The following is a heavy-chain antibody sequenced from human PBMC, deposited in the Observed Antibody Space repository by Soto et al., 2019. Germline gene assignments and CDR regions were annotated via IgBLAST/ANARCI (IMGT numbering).Heavy chain of an antibody. CDR1: GGSISSSNW. V-gene: IGHV4-4*02. CDR3: ARDRDEVDTVMVNWFDP. CDR2: IYHSGST. J-gene: IGHJ5*02. D-gene: IGHD5-18*01. Sequence: SETLSLTCAVSGGSISSSNWWSWVRQPPGKGLEWIGEIYHSGSTNYNPSLKSRVTISVDKSKNQFSLKLSSVTAADTAVYYCARDRDEVDTVMVNWFDPWGQGTLVTV.